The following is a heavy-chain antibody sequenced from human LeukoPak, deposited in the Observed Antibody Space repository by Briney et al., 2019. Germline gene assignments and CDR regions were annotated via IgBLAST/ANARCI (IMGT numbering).Heavy chain of an antibody. CDR3: AKRTGTGWFDY. J-gene: IGHJ4*02. V-gene: IGHV3-23*01. Sequence: PGGSLRLSCAASGFTFSSYSMNWVRQAPGKGLEWVSTIASGGSTYYADSVKARFTISRDNSKITLYLQLSTLRAEDTAVYFCAKRTGTGWFDYWGQGTLVTVSS. CDR1: GFTFSSYS. CDR2: IASGGST. D-gene: IGHD1-14*01.